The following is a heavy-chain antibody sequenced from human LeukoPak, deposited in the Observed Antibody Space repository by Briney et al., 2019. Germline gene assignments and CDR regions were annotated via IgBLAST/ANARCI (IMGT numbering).Heavy chain of an antibody. Sequence: SETLSLTCAVYGGSFSGYYWSWIRQPPGKGLEWIGEINHSGSTNYNPSLKTRVTISVHTSKNQVSLKQSSVTAADTPVNYCAREASQSVLDASKLAFAYWGQGTLVTASS. V-gene: IGHV4-34*01. J-gene: IGHJ4*02. CDR3: AREASQSVLDASKLAFAY. CDR2: INHSGST. CDR1: GGSFSGYY. D-gene: IGHD2-2*01.